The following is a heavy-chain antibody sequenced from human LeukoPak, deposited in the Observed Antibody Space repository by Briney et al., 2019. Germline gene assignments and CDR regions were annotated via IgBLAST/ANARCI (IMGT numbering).Heavy chain of an antibody. J-gene: IGHJ4*02. V-gene: IGHV1-46*01. Sequence: GASVKVSCKASRYTFTSDYMHWVRQAPGQGLEWMGIINPSGGSTSYAQKFQGRVTMTRDTSTSTVYMELSSLRSEDTAVYYCARDTEIAVTGTPAPFDYWGQGTLVTVSS. CDR1: RYTFTSDY. D-gene: IGHD6-19*01. CDR2: INPSGGST. CDR3: ARDTEIAVTGTPAPFDY.